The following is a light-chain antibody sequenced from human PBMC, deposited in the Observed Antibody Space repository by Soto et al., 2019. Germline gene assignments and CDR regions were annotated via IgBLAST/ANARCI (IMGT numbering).Light chain of an antibody. CDR1: NIGSKR. Sequence: SYELTQPPSVSVAPGQTARITCGENNIGSKRVHWYQQKPGQAPVVVVYHDSDRPSGIPERFSGSNSGNTATLTISAVDAGDEAAYFCQVWDTYSDHVVFGAGTKLTVL. V-gene: IGLV3-21*02. CDR3: QVWDTYSDHVV. J-gene: IGLJ3*02. CDR2: HDS.